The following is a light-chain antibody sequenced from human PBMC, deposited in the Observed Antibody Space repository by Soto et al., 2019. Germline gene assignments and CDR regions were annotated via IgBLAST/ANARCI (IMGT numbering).Light chain of an antibody. CDR3: QQYGSTPLT. Sequence: EIVLTQSPDTLSSSPGEIATLSCRASQSVRSNSLAWYQQKPGQAPRFLIYDASSRATGIPDRFSGSGSGTDFTLTISRLEPEDFAVSYCQQYGSTPLTFGGGTKVDIK. V-gene: IGKV3-20*01. J-gene: IGKJ4*01. CDR2: DAS. CDR1: QSVRSNS.